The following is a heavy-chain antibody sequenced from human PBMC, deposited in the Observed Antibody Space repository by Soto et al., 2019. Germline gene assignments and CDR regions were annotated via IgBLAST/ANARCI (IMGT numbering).Heavy chain of an antibody. J-gene: IGHJ5*02. CDR1: GYTFTSYD. V-gene: IGHV1-8*01. D-gene: IGHD3-10*01. CDR2: MNPNSGNT. Sequence: GASVKVSCKASGYTFTSYDINWVRQATGQGLEWMGWMNPNSGNTGYAQKFQGRVTMTRNTSISTAYMELSSLRSEDTAVYYCACLSELTMVRGVMKTWFDPWGQGTLVTV. CDR3: ACLSELTMVRGVMKTWFDP.